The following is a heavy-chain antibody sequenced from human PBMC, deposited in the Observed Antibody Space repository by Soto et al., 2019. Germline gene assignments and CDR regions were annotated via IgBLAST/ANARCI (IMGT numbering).Heavy chain of an antibody. J-gene: IGHJ3*02. CDR3: AKGSVLGYCTGGSCYGDAFDI. V-gene: IGHV3-30*13. Sequence: QVQLVESGGGVVQPGRSLRLSCAASGFTFSHYGMNWVRQAPGKGLEWVALISYDGSHKHYEDSVKGRFTISRDNSDNRLYLAMSSLTTEDTAVYYCAKGSVLGYCTGGSCYGDAFDIWGQGTMVTVSS. CDR1: GFTFSHYG. CDR2: ISYDGSHK. D-gene: IGHD2-15*01.